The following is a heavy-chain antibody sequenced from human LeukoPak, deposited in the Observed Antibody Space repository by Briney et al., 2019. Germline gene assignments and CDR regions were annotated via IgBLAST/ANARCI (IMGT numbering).Heavy chain of an antibody. J-gene: IGHJ4*02. D-gene: IGHD5-18*01. CDR1: GYTFTTYA. CDR3: AREVAIGRAAMEGLLH. CDR2: INTNTGNP. Sequence: GASVKVSCKASGYTFTTYAMDWVRQAPGQGLEWMGLINTNTGNPAYAQGFTGRCVFSLDTSVSTAYLQISSLKADDTAVYYCAREVAIGRAAMEGLLHWGQGTLVTVSS. V-gene: IGHV7-4-1*02.